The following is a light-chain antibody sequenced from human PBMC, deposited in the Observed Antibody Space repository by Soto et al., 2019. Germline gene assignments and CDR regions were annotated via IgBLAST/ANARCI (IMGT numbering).Light chain of an antibody. CDR3: QQYGSSPST. J-gene: IGKJ3*01. CDR1: QSVSSSY. V-gene: IGKV3-20*01. Sequence: EIVLTQSPGTLSLSPGERATLSCRASQSVSSSYLAWYQQKPGQAPRLLIYGASIRATGIPDRLSGSGSGTELTITIGRLEPEEFAGYYCQQYGSSPSTFGPGTKVDIK. CDR2: GAS.